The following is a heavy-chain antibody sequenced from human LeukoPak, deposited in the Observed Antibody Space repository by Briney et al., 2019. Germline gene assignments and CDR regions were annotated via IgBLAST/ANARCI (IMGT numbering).Heavy chain of an antibody. J-gene: IGHJ6*03. V-gene: IGHV1-69*05. D-gene: IGHD6-6*01. CDR3: ARESEAPPYSSSSYNYYYYMDV. CDR2: IIPIFGTA. Sequence: KVSCKASGGTFSSYAISWVRQAPGQGLEWMGGIIPIFGTANYAQKFQGRVTITTDESTSTAYMELSSLRSEDTAVYYCARESEAPPYSSSSYNYYYYMDVWGKGTTVTVSS. CDR1: GGTFSSYA.